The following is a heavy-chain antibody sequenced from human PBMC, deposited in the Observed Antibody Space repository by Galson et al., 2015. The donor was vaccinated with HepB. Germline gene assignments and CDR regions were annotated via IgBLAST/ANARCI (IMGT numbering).Heavy chain of an antibody. CDR2: ISSSGSTI. J-gene: IGHJ6*02. V-gene: IGHV3-48*03. CDR1: GFTFSSYE. D-gene: IGHD2-15*01. Sequence: SLRLSCAASGFTFSSYEMNWVRQAPGKGLEWVSYISSSGSTIYYADSVKGRFTISRDNAKNSLYLQMNSLRAEDTAVYYCARGKGVVVYYYGMDVWGQGTTVTVSS. CDR3: ARGKGVVVYYYGMDV.